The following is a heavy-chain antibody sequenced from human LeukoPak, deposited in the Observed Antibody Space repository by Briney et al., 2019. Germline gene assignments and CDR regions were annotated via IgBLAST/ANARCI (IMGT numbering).Heavy chain of an antibody. D-gene: IGHD6-19*01. CDR3: AKVPSSLSGAGQRYFDY. J-gene: IGHJ4*02. V-gene: IGHV3-23*01. CDR2: ISGSGGGT. Sequence: GGSLRLSCAASGFTVSSNYMSWVRQTPGSGLEYVSAISGSGGGTWYADSMKGRFTISRDNSKSTLYLQMNSLRAEDTAVYYCAKVPSSLSGAGQRYFDYWGQGTLVTVSS. CDR1: GFTVSSNY.